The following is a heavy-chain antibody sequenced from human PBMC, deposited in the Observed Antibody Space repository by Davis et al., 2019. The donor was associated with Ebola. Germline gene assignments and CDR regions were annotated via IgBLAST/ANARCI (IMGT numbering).Heavy chain of an antibody. CDR3: HYDCSGGSCLQGFDY. CDR1: GGSVSNYY. D-gene: IGHD2-15*01. J-gene: IGHJ4*02. V-gene: IGHV4-59*02. CDR2: IYYRGST. Sequence: SETLSLTCTVSGGSVSNYYWSWIRQPPGKGLEWIGYIYYRGSTNYNPSLKSRVTISVDTSKNQFSLKLSSVTAADTAVYYCHYDCSGGSCLQGFDYWGQGTLVTVSS.